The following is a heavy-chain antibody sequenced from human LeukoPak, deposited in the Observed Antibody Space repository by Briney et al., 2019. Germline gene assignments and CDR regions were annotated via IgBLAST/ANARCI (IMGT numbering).Heavy chain of an antibody. Sequence: GGSRRLSCAASGFTFSSYTIHWVRQAPGKGLEGVAVISYDGSTKYYADSVKGRFTISRDNSKNTLYLQMNSLRAEDTAVYYCARGPADYYDSSGYPDYWGQGTLVSVSS. V-gene: IGHV3-30*01. CDR2: ISYDGSTK. CDR1: GFTFSSYT. CDR3: ARGPADYYDSSGYPDY. J-gene: IGHJ4*02. D-gene: IGHD3-22*01.